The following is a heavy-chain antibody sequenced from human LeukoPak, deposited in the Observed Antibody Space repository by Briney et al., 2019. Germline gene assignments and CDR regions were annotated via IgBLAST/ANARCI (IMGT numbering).Heavy chain of an antibody. J-gene: IGHJ4*02. V-gene: IGHV3-74*01. CDR1: GFTFSSYV. D-gene: IGHD3-22*01. CDR3: ARSSGYPDY. Sequence: PGGSLRLSCETAGFTFSSYVMHWVRRTPGKGLVWVSRISHDGIISYADSVKGRFTISRDNAKNTLTLQMNSLRVEDTAVYYCARSSGYPDYWGQGTLVTVSS. CDR2: ISHDGII.